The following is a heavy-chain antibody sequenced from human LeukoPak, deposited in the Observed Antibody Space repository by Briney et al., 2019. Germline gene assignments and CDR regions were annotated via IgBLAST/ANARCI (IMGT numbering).Heavy chain of an antibody. J-gene: IGHJ4*02. CDR1: GASISGGTYY. V-gene: IGHV4-39*01. CDR3: ARRGGSGRAFDY. D-gene: IGHD1-26*01. Sequence: PSETLSLTCSVSGASISGGTYYWGWIRQPPGKGLEWIGSIYYTGSTYDNPSLKSRVTKSVDTSKNQFSLKLSSVTAADTAVYYCARRGGSGRAFDYWGQGTLVTVSS. CDR2: IYYTGST.